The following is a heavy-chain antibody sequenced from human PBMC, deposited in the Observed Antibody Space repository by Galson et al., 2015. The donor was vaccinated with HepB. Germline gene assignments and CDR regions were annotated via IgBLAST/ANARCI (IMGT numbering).Heavy chain of an antibody. V-gene: IGHV3-73*01. D-gene: IGHD3-3*01. CDR1: GFTFGFSA. CDR3: TRQASLEEETFDY. Sequence: SLRLSCAASGFTFGFSAIHWVRQASGKGLEWVGRIRSKPNNYTTTFAASVKGRFTISRDDSKNTAYLQMNSLKTEDTAVYYCTRQASLEEETFDYWGQGTLVTVSS. CDR2: IRSKPNNYTT. J-gene: IGHJ4*02.